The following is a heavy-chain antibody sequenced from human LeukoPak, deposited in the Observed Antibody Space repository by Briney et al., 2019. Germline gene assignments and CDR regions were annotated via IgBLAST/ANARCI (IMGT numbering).Heavy chain of an antibody. CDR3: AKFDGSSWRRSYYYMDV. Sequence: PGRSLRLSCAASGFTFSSYAMSWVRQAPGKGLEWVSAISGSGGSTYYADSVKGRFTISRDNSKNTLYLQMNSLRAEDTAVYYCAKFDGSSWRRSYYYMDVWGKGTTVTVSS. J-gene: IGHJ6*03. CDR2: ISGSGGST. V-gene: IGHV3-23*01. D-gene: IGHD6-13*01. CDR1: GFTFSSYA.